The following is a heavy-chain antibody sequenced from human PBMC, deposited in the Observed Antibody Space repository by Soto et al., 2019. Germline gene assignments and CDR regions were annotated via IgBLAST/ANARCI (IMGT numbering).Heavy chain of an antibody. CDR1: GGTFANFI. CDR3: ARNGTYSSSLSNYSGMDV. CDR2: IVPMLGTP. D-gene: IGHD1-26*01. J-gene: IGHJ6*02. V-gene: IGHV1-69*13. Sequence: ASVKVSCKASGGTFANFIMNWVRQTPGQGLEWMGGIVPMLGTPTYAEKFKGRVRISATGSTSTTYMELTSLRSEDTAIYYCARNGTYSSSLSNYSGMDVWGQGTTVAVYS.